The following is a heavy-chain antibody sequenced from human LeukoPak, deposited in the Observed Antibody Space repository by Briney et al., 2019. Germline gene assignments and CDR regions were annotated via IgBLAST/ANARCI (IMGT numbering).Heavy chain of an antibody. CDR2: TKYRSKWYT. J-gene: IGHJ4*02. CDR3: ARYSSGSCYFDY. V-gene: IGHV6-1*01. Sequence: SQTLSPTCDISGDSVSSDGAAWNWLRQSPSRGLEWLGRTKYRSKWYTDHAVSVKSRITINPDTSKNPFSLQLNSVTPEDTAVYYCARYSSGSCYFDYWGQGTLVTVS. D-gene: IGHD6-19*01. CDR1: GDSVSSDGAA.